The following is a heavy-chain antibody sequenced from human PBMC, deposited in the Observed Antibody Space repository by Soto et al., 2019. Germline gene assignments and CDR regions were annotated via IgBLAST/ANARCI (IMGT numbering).Heavy chain of an antibody. D-gene: IGHD3-3*01. Sequence: SVKVSCKASGGTFSSYAISWVRQAPGQGLEWMGGIIPIFGTANYAQKFQGRVTITADESTSTAYMELSSLRSEDTAVYYCAREIFGVVIPPVGSYYYGMDVWGQGTTVTVSS. J-gene: IGHJ6*02. CDR2: IIPIFGTA. V-gene: IGHV1-69*13. CDR3: AREIFGVVIPPVGSYYYGMDV. CDR1: GGTFSSYA.